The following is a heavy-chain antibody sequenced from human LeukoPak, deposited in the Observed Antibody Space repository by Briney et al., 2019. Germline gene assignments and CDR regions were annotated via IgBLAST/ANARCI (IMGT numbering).Heavy chain of an antibody. D-gene: IGHD5-24*01. CDR3: ATYRDGYSMFDY. Sequence: SVKVSCKASGGTFSSYAISWVRQAPGQGLEWMGGIIPIFGTANYAQKFQGRVTITADESTSTAYMELSSLRSEDTAVYYCATYRDGYSMFDYWGRGTLVTVSS. J-gene: IGHJ4*02. CDR1: GGTFSSYA. CDR2: IIPIFGTA. V-gene: IGHV1-69*13.